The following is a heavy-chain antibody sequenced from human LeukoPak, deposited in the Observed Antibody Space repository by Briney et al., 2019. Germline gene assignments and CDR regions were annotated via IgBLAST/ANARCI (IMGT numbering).Heavy chain of an antibody. V-gene: IGHV3-7*01. CDR2: IKQDRSEK. CDR1: GFTFTNYR. D-gene: IGHD6-6*01. CDR3: ARADSSIAARLSRSSIFNYYYYMDV. J-gene: IGHJ6*03. Sequence: PGGSLRLSCAASGFTFTNYRMSWVRQAPGKGLELVANIKQDRSEKYYVDSVKGRFTISRDNAKNSLYLQMNSLRAEDTAVYYCARADSSIAARLSRSSIFNYYYYMDVWGKGTTVTVSS.